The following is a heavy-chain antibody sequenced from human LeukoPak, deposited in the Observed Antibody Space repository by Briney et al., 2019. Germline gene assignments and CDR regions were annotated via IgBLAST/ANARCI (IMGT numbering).Heavy chain of an antibody. CDR2: IYTSGST. CDR3: ARGRIYGGLTDY. CDR1: GGSFSSYY. Sequence: SETLSLTCAVYGGSFSSYYWSWIRQPAGKGLEWIGRIYTSGSTNYNPSLKSRVTISVDTSKNQFSLKLSSVTAADTAVYHCARGRIYGGLTDYWGQGTLVTVSS. V-gene: IGHV4-59*10. J-gene: IGHJ4*02. D-gene: IGHD4-23*01.